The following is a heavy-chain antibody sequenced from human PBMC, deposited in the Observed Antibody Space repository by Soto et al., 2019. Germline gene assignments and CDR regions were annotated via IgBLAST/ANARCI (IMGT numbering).Heavy chain of an antibody. CDR2: IKQDGSEK. J-gene: IGHJ4*02. CDR3: ARDRGYCSGGSCYPSYYFDY. D-gene: IGHD2-15*01. CDR1: GFTFSSYW. V-gene: IGHV3-7*01. Sequence: EVQLVESGGGLVQPGGSLRLSCAASGFTFSSYWMSWVRQAPGKGLEWVANIKQDGSEKYYVDSVKGRFTISRDNAKYSLYLQMNSLRAEDTAVYYCARDRGYCSGGSCYPSYYFDYWGQGTLVTVSS.